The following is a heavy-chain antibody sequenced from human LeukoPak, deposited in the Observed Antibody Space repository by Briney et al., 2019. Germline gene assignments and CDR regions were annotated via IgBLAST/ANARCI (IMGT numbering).Heavy chain of an antibody. CDR3: ARERDYGDYKEFAFDI. V-gene: IGHV3-30-3*01. CDR2: ISYDGSNK. Sequence: GGSLRLSCAASGFTFSSYAMHWVRQAPGKGLEWVAVISYDGSNKYYADSVKGRFTISRDNSKNTLYLQMNSLRAEDTAVYYCARERDYGDYKEFAFDIWGQGTMVTVSS. CDR1: GFTFSSYA. D-gene: IGHD4-17*01. J-gene: IGHJ3*02.